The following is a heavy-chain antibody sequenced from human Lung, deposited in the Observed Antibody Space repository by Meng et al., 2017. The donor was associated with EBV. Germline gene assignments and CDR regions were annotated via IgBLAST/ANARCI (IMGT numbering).Heavy chain of an antibody. CDR1: GFPFSGSA. CDR3: TSRSF. Sequence: EVQVVESGGGLVQPCGSLKLSCAASGFPFSGSAMHWVRQASGKGLEWVGRIRSKANNYTTSFGASVEGRFTISRDDSNNTAYLQMNSLKTEDTAIYYCTSRSFWGQGTLVTVSS. V-gene: IGHV3-73*02. J-gene: IGHJ4*02. CDR2: IRSKANNYTT.